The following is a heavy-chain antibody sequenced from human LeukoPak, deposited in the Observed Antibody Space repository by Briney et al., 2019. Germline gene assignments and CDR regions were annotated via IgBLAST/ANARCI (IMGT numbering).Heavy chain of an antibody. D-gene: IGHD1-26*01. CDR3: AREAGASSFRPLDC. V-gene: IGHV4-4*07. J-gene: IGHJ4*02. CDR2: ISNSGST. CDR1: GGSISSYY. Sequence: KPSETLSLTCTVSGGSISSYYWSWIRQPPGKGLEWIGRISNSGSTNYNLVHKSRVTMSVDTSKKQFSVRLSSVTAADTAMYYCAREAGASSFRPLDCWGQGVLVSVSS.